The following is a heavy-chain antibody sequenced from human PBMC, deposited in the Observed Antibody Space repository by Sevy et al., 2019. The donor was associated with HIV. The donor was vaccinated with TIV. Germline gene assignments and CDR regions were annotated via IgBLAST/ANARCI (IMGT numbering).Heavy chain of an antibody. J-gene: IGHJ4*02. V-gene: IGHV1-69*13. Sequence: ASVKVSCKASGGNFRNYVISWVRQAPGQGLEWMGGIIPTSGTANYAQKFQDRVTIIADESTSTAYMELSSLRSEDTAVYYCARLYPCGGACYYLDSWGQGTLVTVSS. CDR1: GGNFRNYV. D-gene: IGHD2-21*02. CDR2: IIPTSGTA. CDR3: ARLYPCGGACYYLDS.